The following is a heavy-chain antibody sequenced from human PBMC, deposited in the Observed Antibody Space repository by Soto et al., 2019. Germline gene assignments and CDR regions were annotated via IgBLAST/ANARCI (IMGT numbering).Heavy chain of an antibody. D-gene: IGHD3-10*01. Sequence: QVQLQESGPGLVKPSQTLSLTCTVSGGSISSGGYYWSWIRQHPGKGLEWIGYIYYSGSTYYNPSLQSRVTISVDTSKNQFSLKLSSVTAADTAVYYCARRPHYYGSGGAFDIWGQGTMVTVSS. CDR1: GGSISSGGYY. J-gene: IGHJ3*02. CDR3: ARRPHYYGSGGAFDI. CDR2: IYYSGST. V-gene: IGHV4-31*03.